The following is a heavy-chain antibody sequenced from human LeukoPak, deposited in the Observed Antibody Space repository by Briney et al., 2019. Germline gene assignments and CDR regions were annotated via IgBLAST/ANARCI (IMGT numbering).Heavy chain of an antibody. J-gene: IGHJ4*02. Sequence: ASVKVSCKASGYIFTDYYMHWVRQAPGQELGWMGRINPNSGGSTSYAQKFQGRVTMTRDMSTSTVYMELSSLRSEDTAVYYCARDSPQVGATAWAGYGIGYWGQGTLVTVSS. V-gene: IGHV1/OR15-1*04. CDR3: ARDSPQVGATAWAGYGIGY. D-gene: IGHD1-26*01. CDR1: GYIFTDYY. CDR2: INPNSGGST.